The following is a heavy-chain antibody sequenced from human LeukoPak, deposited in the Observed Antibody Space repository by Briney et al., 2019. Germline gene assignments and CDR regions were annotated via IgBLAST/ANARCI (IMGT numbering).Heavy chain of an antibody. D-gene: IGHD3-22*01. CDR3: ARGYDSSGYYADYFDY. V-gene: IGHV4-34*01. CDR2: INHSGST. J-gene: IGHJ4*02. CDR1: GGSFSGYY. Sequence: SETLSLTCAVYGGSFSGYYWSWIRQPPGKGLEWIGEINHSGSTNYNLSLKSRVTISVDTSKNQFSLKLSSVTAADTAVYYCARGYDSSGYYADYFDYWGQGTLVTVSS.